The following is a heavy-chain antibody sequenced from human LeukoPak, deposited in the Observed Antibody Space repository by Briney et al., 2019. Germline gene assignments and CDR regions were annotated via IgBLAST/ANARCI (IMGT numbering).Heavy chain of an antibody. Sequence: GGSLRLSCAASGFTFSSYAMSWVRQAPGRGLEWVSAISGSGGSTYYADSVKGRFTLSRDDSRNTVYLQLNNLRVEDTAIYYCARASWISTADAVWWGQGTQVTVSS. D-gene: IGHD2-2*03. CDR3: ARASWISTADAVW. CDR2: ISGSGGST. J-gene: IGHJ4*02. CDR1: GFTFSSYA. V-gene: IGHV3-23*01.